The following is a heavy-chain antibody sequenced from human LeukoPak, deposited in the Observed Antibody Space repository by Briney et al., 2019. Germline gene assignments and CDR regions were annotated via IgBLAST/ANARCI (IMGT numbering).Heavy chain of an antibody. V-gene: IGHV3-23*01. J-gene: IGHJ4*02. CDR1: GFTFSSYS. Sequence: GGSLRLSCAASGFTFSSYSMNWVRQAPGKGLEWVSTISGSGGSTDYAESVKGRFTISRDNAKNTLYLQMNSLRAEDTALYYCARGGYGDYGDYWGQGTLVTVSS. CDR3: ARGGYGDYGDY. CDR2: ISGSGGST. D-gene: IGHD4-17*01.